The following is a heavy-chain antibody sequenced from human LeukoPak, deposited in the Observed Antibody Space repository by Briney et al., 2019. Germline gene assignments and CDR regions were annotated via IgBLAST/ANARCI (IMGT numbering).Heavy chain of an antibody. V-gene: IGHV3-30*02. J-gene: IGHJ4*02. CDR2: IQYDGSDK. D-gene: IGHD4-17*01. CDR3: AKDSVSSRLRYFDY. CDR1: GFTFTTYG. Sequence: PGGTLRLSCSASGFTFTTYGMNWVRQAPGKGLEWVAFIQYDGSDKFYADSVKGRFTISRDNSKNAVHLQMNSLRAEDTAVYYCAKDSVSSRLRYFDYWGQGTLVTVSS.